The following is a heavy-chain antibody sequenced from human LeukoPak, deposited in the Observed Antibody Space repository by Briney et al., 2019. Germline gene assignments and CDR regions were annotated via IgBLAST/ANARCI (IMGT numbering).Heavy chain of an antibody. CDR3: ARSDYIK. CDR1: GFTFSSYW. CDR2: INTDGSNT. V-gene: IGHV3-74*01. J-gene: IGHJ4*02. Sequence: PGGSLRLSCAASGFTFSSYWMHWVRQAPGKGLVWVSRINTDGSNTNYADSVKGRFAISRDNAKNTLYLQLNSLRAEDTAVYYCARSDYIKWGQGTLVTVSS. D-gene: IGHD3-16*01.